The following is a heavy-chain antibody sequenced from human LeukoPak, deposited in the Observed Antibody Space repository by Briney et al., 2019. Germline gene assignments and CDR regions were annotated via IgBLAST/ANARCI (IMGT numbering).Heavy chain of an antibody. Sequence: GGSLRLSCAASGFTFSNDWMSWVRQAPGKGLEWVANINQDGIKQNSVDSVKGRFTISRDNAKNSLYLQMNSLRAEDTAIYYCARDVSGGNFDYWGQGTLVTVSS. J-gene: IGHJ4*02. CDR1: GFTFSNDW. D-gene: IGHD4-23*01. CDR3: ARDVSGGNFDY. V-gene: IGHV3-7*01. CDR2: INQDGIKQ.